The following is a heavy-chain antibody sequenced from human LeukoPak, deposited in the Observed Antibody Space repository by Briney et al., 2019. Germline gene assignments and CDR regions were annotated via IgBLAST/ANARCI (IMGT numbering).Heavy chain of an antibody. V-gene: IGHV3-74*01. CDR2: INGDGSST. Sequence: PGGSLRLSCAASGFTFSTYWMHWVRQAPGKGLVWVSRINGDGSSTRYADSVKGRFTISRDNAKNTLYLQMNSLRAEDTAVYYCARSHYYNSSGYFDYYYGLDVWGQGTSVTVSS. CDR3: ARSHYYNSSGYFDYYYGLDV. CDR1: GFTFSTYW. D-gene: IGHD3-22*01. J-gene: IGHJ6*02.